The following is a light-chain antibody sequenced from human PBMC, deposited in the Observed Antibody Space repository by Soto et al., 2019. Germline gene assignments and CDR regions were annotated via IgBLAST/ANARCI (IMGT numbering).Light chain of an antibody. CDR2: AAS. Sequence: EIVLTQSPGTLSLSPGERATLSCRASQSISNYLAWYQQRPGQSPRLLIYAASSRATGVPDRFSGGGSATDFTLTVSRLEPEDFAVYYCQQYNNRPPDTFGQGTKLEIK. J-gene: IGKJ2*01. CDR3: QQYNNRPPDT. V-gene: IGKV3-20*01. CDR1: QSISNY.